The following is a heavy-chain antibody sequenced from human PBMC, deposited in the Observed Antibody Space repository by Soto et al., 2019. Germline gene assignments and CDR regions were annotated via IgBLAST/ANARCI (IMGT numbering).Heavy chain of an antibody. D-gene: IGHD3-3*01. CDR2: ISGSGGIT. J-gene: IGHJ4*02. Sequence: GGSLRLSCAASGFTFSSYAMSWVRQAPGKGLGWVSGISGSGGITYYPDSVKGRFTISRDNSKNTLYLQMNSLRVEDTAIYYCAKVPVLRFLEWQTYYFDYWGQGTLVTVSS. V-gene: IGHV3-23*01. CDR1: GFTFSSYA. CDR3: AKVPVLRFLEWQTYYFDY.